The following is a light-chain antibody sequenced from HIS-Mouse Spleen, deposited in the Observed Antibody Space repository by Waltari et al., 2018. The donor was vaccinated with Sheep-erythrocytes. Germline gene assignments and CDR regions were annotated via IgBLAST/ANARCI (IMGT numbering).Light chain of an antibody. J-gene: IGLJ1*01. Sequence: QSALTQPRSVSGSPGQSVTISCTGTSSDVGGYYSVSWYQQPPGKAPKLMIYDVSKRPSGVPDRFSGSKSGNTASLTISGLQAEDEADYYCCSYAGSYNHVFATGTKVTVL. CDR3: CSYAGSYNHV. V-gene: IGLV2-11*01. CDR1: SSDVGGYYS. CDR2: DVS.